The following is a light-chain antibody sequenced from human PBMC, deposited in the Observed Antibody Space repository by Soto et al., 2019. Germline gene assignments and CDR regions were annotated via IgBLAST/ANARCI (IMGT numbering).Light chain of an antibody. V-gene: IGLV4-69*01. CDR1: SAHSSYD. Sequence: QLVLTQSPSASASLGASVKLTCTLSSAHSSYDIAWHQQQPEKGPRYLMKLNSDGSHSKGDGIPDRFSGSSSGAERYLTISSLQSEDEADYYCQPWGTGIGAVFGGGTKLTVL. CDR2: LNSDGSH. J-gene: IGLJ7*01. CDR3: QPWGTGIGAV.